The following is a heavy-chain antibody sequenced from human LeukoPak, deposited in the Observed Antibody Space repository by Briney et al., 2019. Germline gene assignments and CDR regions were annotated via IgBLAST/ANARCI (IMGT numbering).Heavy chain of an antibody. Sequence: QPGGSLRLSCAASGFTFSSYAMSWVRQAPGKGLEWVSAISGSGGSTYYADSVKGRFTISRDNSKNTLYLQMNSLRAEDTAVYHCAKVTALVKGFDYWGQGTLVTVSS. CDR1: GFTFSSYA. J-gene: IGHJ4*02. V-gene: IGHV3-23*01. D-gene: IGHD6-13*01. CDR3: AKVTALVKGFDY. CDR2: ISGSGGST.